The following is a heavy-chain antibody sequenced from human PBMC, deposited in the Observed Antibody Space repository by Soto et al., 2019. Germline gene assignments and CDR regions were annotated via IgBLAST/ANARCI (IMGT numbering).Heavy chain of an antibody. Sequence: GASVKVSCKASGYTFNNYGISCVRQAPGQGLEWVGWISAKNGNTKNAQKVQGRVTMTTDTSTSTAYMELGSLRSDDTAVYYCARVGGYCSASSCHFHYYYGLDVWGQGTTVTV. V-gene: IGHV1-18*01. D-gene: IGHD2-15*01. CDR3: ARVGGYCSASSCHFHYYYGLDV. J-gene: IGHJ6*02. CDR1: GYTFNNYG. CDR2: ISAKNGNT.